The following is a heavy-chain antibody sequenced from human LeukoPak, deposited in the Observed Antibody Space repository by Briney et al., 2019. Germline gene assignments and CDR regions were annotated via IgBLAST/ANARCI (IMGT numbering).Heavy chain of an antibody. Sequence: GESLKISCQGSGYTFTNSWIGWVRQTPGKGLEWMGSIYPGDSDTRYNPSFQGQVTISVDKSIRTAYLQWSSLKASNTAMYYCTIRAYSYDYFDLWGQGTLVTVSS. CDR3: TIRAYSYDYFDL. V-gene: IGHV5-51*01. J-gene: IGHJ4*02. D-gene: IGHD5-18*01. CDR1: GYTFTNSW. CDR2: IYPGDSDT.